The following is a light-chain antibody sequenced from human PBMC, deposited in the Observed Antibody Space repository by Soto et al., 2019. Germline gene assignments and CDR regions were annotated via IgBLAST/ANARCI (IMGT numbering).Light chain of an antibody. CDR1: SSDVGGYNF. Sequence: QSALTQPASVSGSPGQSITISCTGTSSDVGGYNFVSWYQQHPGKAPKLMIYDVSNRPSGVSNRFSGSKSGNTASLTISGLQAEDEADYYCCSYTSSSTGIFGTGTKVPVL. CDR3: CSYTSSSTGI. J-gene: IGLJ1*01. V-gene: IGLV2-14*03. CDR2: DVS.